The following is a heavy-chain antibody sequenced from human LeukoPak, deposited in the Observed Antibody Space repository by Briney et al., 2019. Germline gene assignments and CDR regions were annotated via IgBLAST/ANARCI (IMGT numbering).Heavy chain of an antibody. CDR1: GFTFSSYA. J-gene: IGHJ4*02. CDR2: ISYDGSNK. CDR3: AKSRYSSGWPST. Sequence: PGGSLRLSCAASGFTFSSYAMHWVRQAPGKGLEWVAVISYDGSNKYYADSVKGRFTISRDNSKNTLYLQMNSLRAEDTAVYYCAKSRYSSGWPSTWGQGTLVTVSS. V-gene: IGHV3-30-3*02. D-gene: IGHD6-19*01.